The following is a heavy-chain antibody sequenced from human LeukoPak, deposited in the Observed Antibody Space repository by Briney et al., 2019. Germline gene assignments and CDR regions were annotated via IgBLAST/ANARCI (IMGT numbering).Heavy chain of an antibody. Sequence: GGSLRLSCSASEFTFSRYAMHWVRQAPGKGLEYVSAISSNGGSTYYADSVKGRFTISRDNSKNTLYLQMSSLRAEDTAVYYCVGCSSTSCYDYWGQGTLVTVSS. V-gene: IGHV3-64D*06. CDR1: EFTFSRYA. CDR3: VGCSSTSCYDY. J-gene: IGHJ4*02. CDR2: ISSNGGST. D-gene: IGHD2-2*01.